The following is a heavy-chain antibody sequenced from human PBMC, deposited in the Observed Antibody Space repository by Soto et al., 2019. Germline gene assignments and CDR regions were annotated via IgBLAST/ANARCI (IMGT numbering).Heavy chain of an antibody. V-gene: IGHV3-7*04. CDR2: IPQDGVDG. CDR1: GFFISRYS. CDR3: ARDHYLLPTHVCFNVLDG. J-gene: IGHJ6*02. D-gene: IGHD3-16*01. Sequence: AGTLCLSCEVSGFFISRYSMSWVRQPQGPGLEWVAKIPQDGVDGHYADAVKGRFTTSRDNGKNSLYLQMNNLRAEDTAVYDCARDHYLLPTHVCFNVLDGWGRGATVTVS.